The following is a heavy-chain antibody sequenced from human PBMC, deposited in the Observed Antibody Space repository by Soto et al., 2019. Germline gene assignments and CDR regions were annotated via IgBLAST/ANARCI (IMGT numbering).Heavy chain of an antibody. CDR3: ARGSSIAGLYYGMDV. CDR2: IYNSGTT. V-gene: IGHV4-31*03. J-gene: IGHJ6*02. CDR1: GGSITRGGYY. Sequence: SETLSLTCTVSGGSITRGGYYWSWIRQHPGKGLEWIGYIYNSGTTYYNPSLKSRVTISLDTSKNQFSLKLSSVTAADTAVYYCARGSSIAGLYYGMDVWGQGTTVTVSS. D-gene: IGHD6-6*01.